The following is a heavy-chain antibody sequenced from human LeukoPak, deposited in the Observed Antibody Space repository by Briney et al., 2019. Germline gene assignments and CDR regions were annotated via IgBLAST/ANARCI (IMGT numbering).Heavy chain of an antibody. CDR1: GGSFSGYY. V-gene: IGHV4-34*01. CDR3: ARGSGTYYYDSSGYWRYYFDY. Sequence: SETLSLTCAVYGGSFSGYYWSWIRQPPGKGLEWIGEINHSGSTNYNPSLKSRVTISVDTSKNQFSLKLSSETAADTAVYYCARGSGTYYYDSSGYWRYYFDYWGQGTLVTVSS. D-gene: IGHD3-22*01. CDR2: INHSGST. J-gene: IGHJ4*02.